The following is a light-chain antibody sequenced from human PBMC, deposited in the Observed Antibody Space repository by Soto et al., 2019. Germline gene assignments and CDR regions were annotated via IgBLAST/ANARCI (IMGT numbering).Light chain of an antibody. CDR2: GAS. J-gene: IGKJ1*01. CDR3: QQYNNWPRT. V-gene: IGKV3-15*01. Sequence: EIVMTQSPATVSVSPGERATLSCRASQSISSNLAWYQQKPGQAPRLLIYGASTRATGIPARFSGSGSGTEFTLTISSLQSEDFAVYYCQQYNNWPRTFGQGTKVDNK. CDR1: QSISSN.